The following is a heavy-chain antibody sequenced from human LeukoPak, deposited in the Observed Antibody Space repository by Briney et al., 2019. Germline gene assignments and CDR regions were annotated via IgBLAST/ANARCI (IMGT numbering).Heavy chain of an antibody. V-gene: IGHV3-23*01. J-gene: IGHJ4*02. Sequence: GGSLRLSCAASGFTLSNYGMSWDRQAPGKGLEWVSTISASAGSTYYADSVKGRFTISRDNSRNTLFLQMNSLRAEDTAVYYCTKAVLRFLEWSYFDCWGQGTLVTVSS. CDR2: ISASAGST. D-gene: IGHD3-3*01. CDR3: TKAVLRFLEWSYFDC. CDR1: GFTLSNYG.